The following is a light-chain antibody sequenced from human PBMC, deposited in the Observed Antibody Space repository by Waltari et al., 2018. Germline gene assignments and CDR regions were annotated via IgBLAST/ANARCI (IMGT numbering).Light chain of an antibody. CDR1: SSAVGGYNY. CDR2: DVS. Sequence: QSALTQPASVSGSPGQSITLSCPGTSSAVGGYNYVSWYQQHPGKAPKLMIYDVSKRPSGVSNRFSGSKSGNTASLTISGLQAEDEADYYCSSYTSSSTYVVFGGGTKLTVL. V-gene: IGLV2-14*01. CDR3: SSYTSSSTYVV. J-gene: IGLJ2*01.